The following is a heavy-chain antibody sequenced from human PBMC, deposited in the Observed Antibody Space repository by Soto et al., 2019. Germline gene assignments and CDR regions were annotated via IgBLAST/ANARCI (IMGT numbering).Heavy chain of an antibody. Sequence: SETLSLTCTVSGASISDYYWSWIRQPAGQALEWVGRVYVSGPNYFNPSLKRRVTMSVDTSNNQVSLKLSSVTAADSAIYYCARDGEYTSGWYSFDSWGPGSLVTVPS. CDR1: GASISDYY. CDR2: VYVSGPN. CDR3: ARDGEYTSGWYSFDS. J-gene: IGHJ5*01. V-gene: IGHV4-4*07. D-gene: IGHD6-19*01.